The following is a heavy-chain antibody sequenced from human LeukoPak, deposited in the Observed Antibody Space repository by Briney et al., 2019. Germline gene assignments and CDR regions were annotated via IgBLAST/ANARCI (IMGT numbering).Heavy chain of an antibody. J-gene: IGHJ6*02. V-gene: IGHV3-53*01. CDR3: ARCTGGWSYHFYGMDV. CDR2: IYSDGTT. D-gene: IGHD6-19*01. Sequence: GGSLILSCVASGFTLRVNYMTWIRQTPGRGLEWVSVIYSDGTTKYADSAKGRFTISRDNSKSMVYLQMDRLRAEDTAVYYCARCTGGWSYHFYGMDVWGQGTTVTVSS. CDR1: GFTLRVNY.